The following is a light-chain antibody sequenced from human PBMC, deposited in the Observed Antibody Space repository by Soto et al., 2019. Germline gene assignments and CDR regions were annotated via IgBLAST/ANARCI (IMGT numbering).Light chain of an antibody. V-gene: IGKV3-20*01. CDR2: GAS. CDR1: QSVSSSY. CDR3: QQYDSSPKT. J-gene: IGKJ1*01. Sequence: EIVLTQSPGTLSLSPGERATLSFRASQSVSSSYLAWYQQKPGQAPRLLIYGASSRATGISDRFSGTGSGTDFTLTISRLEPEDFAVYYCQQYDSSPKTFGQGTKVDIK.